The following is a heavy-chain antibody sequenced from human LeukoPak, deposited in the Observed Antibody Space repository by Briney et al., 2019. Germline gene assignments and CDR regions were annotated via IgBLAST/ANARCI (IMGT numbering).Heavy chain of an antibody. Sequence: GGSLRLSCAASGFTFSSYAMSWVRQAPGKGLEWVSAISGSGGSTYYADSVKGRFTISRDNSKNTLYLQMNSLRADGTAVYYCSKSGGYGYLVGYFDYWGQGALVTVSS. D-gene: IGHD2-8*02. J-gene: IGHJ4*02. V-gene: IGHV3-23*01. CDR2: ISGSGGST. CDR3: SKSGGYGYLVGYFDY. CDR1: GFTFSSYA.